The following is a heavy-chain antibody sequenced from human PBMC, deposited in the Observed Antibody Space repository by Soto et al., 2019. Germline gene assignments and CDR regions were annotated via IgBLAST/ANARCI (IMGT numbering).Heavy chain of an antibody. CDR1: GGTFSSYA. CDR3: AIDVRPGTQPSSGMDV. J-gene: IGHJ6*02. V-gene: IGHV1-69*01. Sequence: QVQLVQSGAEVKKPGSSVKVSCKASGGTFSSYAISWVRQAPGQGLEWMGGIIPIFGTANYAQKFQGRVTITAEESTSTGYMELSSLRSEDTAVYYCAIDVRPGTQPSSGMDVWGQGTTVTVSS. D-gene: IGHD1-1*01. CDR2: IIPIFGTA.